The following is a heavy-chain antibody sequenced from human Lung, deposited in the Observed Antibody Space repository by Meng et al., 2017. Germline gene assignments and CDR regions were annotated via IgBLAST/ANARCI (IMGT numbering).Heavy chain of an antibody. V-gene: IGHV3-21*01. Sequence: EGQLGELGGGLVKPGGSRRLSCAAPGFTFSSYSMNWVRQAPGKGLEWVSSISSSSSYIYYADSVKGRFTISRDNAKNSLYLQMNSLRAEDTAVYYCARERGTSDYWGQGTLVTVSS. D-gene: IGHD1-7*01. CDR2: ISSSSSYI. CDR1: GFTFSSYS. CDR3: ARERGTSDY. J-gene: IGHJ4*02.